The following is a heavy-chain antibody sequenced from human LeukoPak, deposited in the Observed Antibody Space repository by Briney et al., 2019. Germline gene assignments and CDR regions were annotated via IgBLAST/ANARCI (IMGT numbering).Heavy chain of an antibody. Sequence: PGGSLGLSCAASGFTFSNYWMSWVRQAPGKGLEWVANIKQDGREKYYVDSVRGRFTISRDNPENSLYLQMNSLRAEDTAVYYCARYSGSWDFFDYWGQGTLVTVSS. CDR3: ARYSGSWDFFDY. V-gene: IGHV3-7*05. D-gene: IGHD6-13*01. J-gene: IGHJ4*02. CDR2: IKQDGREK. CDR1: GFTFSNYW.